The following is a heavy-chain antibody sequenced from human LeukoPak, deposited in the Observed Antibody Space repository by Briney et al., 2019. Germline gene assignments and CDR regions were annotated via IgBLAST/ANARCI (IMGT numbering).Heavy chain of an antibody. J-gene: IGHJ4*02. D-gene: IGHD2-15*01. CDR3: ARTARYFDS. V-gene: IGHV4-4*09. CDR1: GDSVSGHY. CDR2: IQVNGDT. Sequence: PSETPSLTCTVSGDSVSGHYWSWIRQAPGKGLECIGYIQVNGDTNYNPSLKDRGTLSLDTSKNQFSLRLRSVTAADTAVYYCARTARYFDSWGPGTLVTVSS.